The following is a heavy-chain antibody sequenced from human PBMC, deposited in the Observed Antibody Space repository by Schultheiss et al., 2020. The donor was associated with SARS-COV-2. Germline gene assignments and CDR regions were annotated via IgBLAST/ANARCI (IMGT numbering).Heavy chain of an antibody. CDR3: AVDSSGYLDAFDI. V-gene: IGHV4-59*08. CDR2: IYYSGST. D-gene: IGHD3-22*01. Sequence: LRLSCTVSGGSISSYYWSWIRQPPGKGLEWIGYIYYSGSTNYNPSLKSRVTISVDTSKNQVSLKVSSVTAADTAVYYCAVDSSGYLDAFDIWGQGTMVTVSS. CDR1: GGSISSYY. J-gene: IGHJ3*02.